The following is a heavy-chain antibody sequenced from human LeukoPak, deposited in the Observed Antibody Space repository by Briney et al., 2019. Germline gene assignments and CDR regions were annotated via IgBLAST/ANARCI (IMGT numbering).Heavy chain of an antibody. CDR2: TSDDGTYT. V-gene: IGHV3-30*04. CDR1: GFTFRDYS. Sequence: PGTSLRLSCAASGFTFRDYSIHWVRQAPGKGLEWVAVTSDDGTYTYYADSLKGRFTLSRDNSKNTLYLQMNSLRVEDTAIYYCARGPTQVVVLGYYYMDVWGKGTTVTVSS. D-gene: IGHD2-2*01. CDR3: ARGPTQVVVLGYYYMDV. J-gene: IGHJ6*03.